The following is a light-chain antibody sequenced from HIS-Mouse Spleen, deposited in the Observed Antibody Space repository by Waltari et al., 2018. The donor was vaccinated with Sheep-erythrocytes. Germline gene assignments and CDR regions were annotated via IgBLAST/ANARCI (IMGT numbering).Light chain of an antibody. CDR1: ALPQKY. CDR3: YSTDSSGNGV. CDR2: EDS. Sequence: SYELTQPPSVSVSPGQTARITCPGAALPQKYAYWYQQKSGQAPVLVIYEDSKRPSGIPERFSGSSSGTMATLTISGAQVEDEADYYCYSTDSSGNGVFGGGTKLTVL. V-gene: IGLV3-10*01. J-gene: IGLJ2*01.